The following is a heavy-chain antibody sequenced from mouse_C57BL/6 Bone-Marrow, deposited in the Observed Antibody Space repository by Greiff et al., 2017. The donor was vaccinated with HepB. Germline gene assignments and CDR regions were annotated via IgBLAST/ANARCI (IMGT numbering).Heavy chain of an antibody. Sequence: VQLQQSGAELVRPGASVTLSCKASGYTFTDYEMHWVKQTPVHGLEWIGAIDPETGGTAYNQKFKGKAILTADKSSSTAYMELRSLTSEDSAVYYCTRHSAYYFDYWGQGTTLTVSS. CDR2: IDPETGGT. D-gene: IGHD6-1*01. J-gene: IGHJ2*01. CDR3: TRHSAYYFDY. CDR1: GYTFTDYE. V-gene: IGHV1-15*01.